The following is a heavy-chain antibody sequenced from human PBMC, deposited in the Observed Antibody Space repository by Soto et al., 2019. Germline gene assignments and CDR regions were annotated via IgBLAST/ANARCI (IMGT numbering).Heavy chain of an antibody. D-gene: IGHD3-10*01. CDR3: GRHGFGSLHGLVDV. CDR1: GGSITNYY. J-gene: IGHJ6*02. CDR2: IQYNGYS. Sequence: QVQLQESGPGLVKPSETLSLTCTVSGGSITNYYCSWFRQPPGKGLEWIGYIQYNGYSAYNLSLTGRGTMAMDTAKTHFSLMLESVSATETAVYYCGRHGFGSLHGLVDVWGQGTTVIVSS. V-gene: IGHV4-59*08.